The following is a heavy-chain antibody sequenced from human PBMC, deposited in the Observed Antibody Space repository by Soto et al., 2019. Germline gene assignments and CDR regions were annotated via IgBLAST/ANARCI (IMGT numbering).Heavy chain of an antibody. CDR3: ARGFLAFCGGDCSFFDY. J-gene: IGHJ4*02. CDR1: GFTFSTYW. D-gene: IGHD2-21*02. Sequence: PGGSLRLSCEASGFTFSTYWMHWVRQAPGKGLVWVSRIKSDGSGTYYADSVEGRFTISRDNAQNTLYLQMNSLRAEDTAVYYCARGFLAFCGGDCSFFDYWGQGTLVTVSS. V-gene: IGHV3-74*01. CDR2: IKSDGSGT.